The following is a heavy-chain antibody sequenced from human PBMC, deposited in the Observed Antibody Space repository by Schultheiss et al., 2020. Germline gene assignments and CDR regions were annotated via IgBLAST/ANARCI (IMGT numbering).Heavy chain of an antibody. CDR1: GFTFSSYA. CDR2: ISYDGSNK. CDR3: AKSPPYSSGWYGED. J-gene: IGHJ4*02. V-gene: IGHV3-30-3*02. Sequence: GGSLRLSCAASGFTFSSYAMHWVRQAPGKGLEWVAVISYDGSNKYYADSVKGRFTISRDNSKNTLYLQMNSLRAEDTAVYYCAKSPPYSSGWYGEDWGQGTLVTVSS. D-gene: IGHD6-19*01.